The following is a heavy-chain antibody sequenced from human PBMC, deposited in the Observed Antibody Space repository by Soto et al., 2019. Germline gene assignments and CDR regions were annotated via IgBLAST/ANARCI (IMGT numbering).Heavy chain of an antibody. D-gene: IGHD5-12*01. V-gene: IGHV1-69*01. Sequence: QVQLVQSGAEVKQPGSSVRVACEVSGGTFTSDAISWVRQAPGQGLEWMGGLTPVFETPNYAQKFQGRVTITEDESTESTGTAYMELNRLTSDDTAVYYCARAIHGYNYRVDFWGQGTTVTVS. CDR2: LTPVFETP. J-gene: IGHJ6*02. CDR3: ARAIHGYNYRVDF. CDR1: GGTFTSDA.